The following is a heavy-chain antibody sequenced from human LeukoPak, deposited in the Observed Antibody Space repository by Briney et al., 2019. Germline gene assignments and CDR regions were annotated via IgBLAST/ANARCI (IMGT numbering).Heavy chain of an antibody. CDR3: VRGYYYDSSGYPFDY. V-gene: IGHV4-59*01. D-gene: IGHD3-22*01. J-gene: IGHJ4*02. Sequence: SETLSLTCTVSGGSISSYYWSRIRQPPGKGLEWIGYIYYSGSTNYNPSLKSRVTISVDTSKNQFSLKLSSVTAADTAVYYCVRGYYYDSSGYPFDYWGQGTLVTVSS. CDR2: IYYSGST. CDR1: GGSISSYY.